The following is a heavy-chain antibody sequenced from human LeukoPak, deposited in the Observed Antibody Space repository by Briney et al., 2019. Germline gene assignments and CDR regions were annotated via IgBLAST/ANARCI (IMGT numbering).Heavy chain of an antibody. Sequence: GGSLRLSCAASGFTLRSYDMSWVRRAPGKGLEWVAATSGSGVNSYYADSVRGRFTISRDNSQNTLYLQMDSLRAEDTALYYCAEEYSGYDFDYWGQGTLVTVSS. D-gene: IGHD5-12*01. CDR1: GFTLRSYD. CDR2: TSGSGVNS. CDR3: AEEYSGYDFDY. V-gene: IGHV3-23*01. J-gene: IGHJ4*02.